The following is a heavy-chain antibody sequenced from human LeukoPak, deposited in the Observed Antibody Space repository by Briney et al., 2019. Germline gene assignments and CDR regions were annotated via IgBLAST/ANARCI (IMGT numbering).Heavy chain of an antibody. CDR1: GGSISSYY. V-gene: IGHV4-59*01. D-gene: IGHD1-7*01. CDR2: IYYSGST. Sequence: SETLSLTCTVSGGSISSYYWSWIRQPPGKGLEWIGYIYYSGSTNYDPSLKSRVTISVDTSKNQFSLKLSSVTAADTAVYYCARTPDNWNYVPAWYFDLWGRGTLVTVSS. CDR3: ARTPDNWNYVPAWYFDL. J-gene: IGHJ2*01.